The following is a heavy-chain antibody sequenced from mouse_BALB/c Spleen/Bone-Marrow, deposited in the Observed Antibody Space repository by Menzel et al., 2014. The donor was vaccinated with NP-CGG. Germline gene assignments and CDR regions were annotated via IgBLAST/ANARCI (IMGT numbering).Heavy chain of an antibody. J-gene: IGHJ4*01. D-gene: IGHD2-4*01. CDR1: GYSFTGYY. CDR2: ISCYNGAT. V-gene: IGHV1S34*01. Sequence: LVKTGASVKISCKASGYSFTGYYMHWVKQSHGKSLEWIGYISCYNGATNYNQRFKGRATFTVDTSSSAASMHFNSLTSEDSAVYYCARGGTMTFYAMDYWGHGTSVTVSS. CDR3: ARGGTMTFYAMDY.